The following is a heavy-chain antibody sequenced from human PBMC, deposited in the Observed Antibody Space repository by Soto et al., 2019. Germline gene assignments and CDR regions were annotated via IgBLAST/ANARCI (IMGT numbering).Heavy chain of an antibody. Sequence: GGSLRLSCAASGFTFNIYGMHWVRQAPDKGLEWVALISYDGSNQYYADSVKGRFTIFRGNSKNTLFLQMNSLRADDTAVYYCAKDQASGQGSFDSWGQGTLVTVSS. J-gene: IGHJ4*02. CDR2: ISYDGSNQ. V-gene: IGHV3-30*18. CDR3: AKDQASGQGSFDS. CDR1: GFTFNIYG.